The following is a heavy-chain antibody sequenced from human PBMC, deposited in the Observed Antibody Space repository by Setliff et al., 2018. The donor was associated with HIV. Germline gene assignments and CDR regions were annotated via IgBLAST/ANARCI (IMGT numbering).Heavy chain of an antibody. D-gene: IGHD6-19*01. J-gene: IGHJ6*03. CDR2: IYTSGST. Sequence: PSETLSLTCTVSGGSISSYYWSWIRQPPGKGLEWIGYIYTSGSTNYNPSLKSRVTMSVDTSKNQFSLKLSSVTAADTAVYYCAREFSERSPNPDHYYYYMDVWGKGTTVTVSS. CDR1: GGSISSYY. CDR3: AREFSERSPNPDHYYYYMDV. V-gene: IGHV4-59*01.